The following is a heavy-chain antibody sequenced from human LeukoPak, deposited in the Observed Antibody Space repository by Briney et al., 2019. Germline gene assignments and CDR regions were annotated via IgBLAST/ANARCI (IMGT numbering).Heavy chain of an antibody. Sequence: SETLSLTCTVSGGSISGYYWTWTRQPPGKGLEWIGQIHYSGKADCNPPLRSRITISVDTSKNKMFLKLSSVTAADTAVYYCARFGIFYDMDVWGRGTTVTVSS. CDR1: GGSISGYY. CDR3: ARFGIFYDMDV. CDR2: IHYSGKA. V-gene: IGHV4-59*01. D-gene: IGHD3-16*01. J-gene: IGHJ6*02.